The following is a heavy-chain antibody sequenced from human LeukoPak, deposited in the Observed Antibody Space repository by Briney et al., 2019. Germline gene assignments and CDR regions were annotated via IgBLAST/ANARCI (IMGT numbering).Heavy chain of an antibody. V-gene: IGHV4-59*11. D-gene: IGHD1-26*01. CDR2: ILYTGST. CDR1: GASITSHY. CDR3: ALSAGDWFDP. J-gene: IGHJ5*02. Sequence: SETLSLICTVSGASITSHYWTWIRKPPGKGLEWIGNILYTGSTNYNPSLRDRVTMSVDPSKNHFSLALTSVTAADTAVYYCALSAGDWFDPWGQGTLVTVSS.